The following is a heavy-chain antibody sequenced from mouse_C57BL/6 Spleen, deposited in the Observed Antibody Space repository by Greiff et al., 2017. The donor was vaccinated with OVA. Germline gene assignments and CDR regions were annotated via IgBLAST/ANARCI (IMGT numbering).Heavy chain of an antibody. CDR2: IDPSDSYT. J-gene: IGHJ4*01. CDR1: GYTFTSYW. V-gene: IGHV1-50*01. D-gene: IGHD1-1*01. Sequence: QVQLQQPGAELVKPGASVKLSCKASGYTFTSYWMQWVKQRPGQGLEWIGEIDPSDSYTNYNQKFKGKATLTVDTSSSTAYMQLSSLTSEDSAVYYGARVYYYGSGYYAMDYWGQGTSVTVSS. CDR3: ARVYYYGSGYYAMDY.